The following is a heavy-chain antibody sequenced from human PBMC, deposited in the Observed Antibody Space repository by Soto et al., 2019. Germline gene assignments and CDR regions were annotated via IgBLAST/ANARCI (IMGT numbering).Heavy chain of an antibody. CDR3: ARALTNINFYYFWSEYYTGVIVFWFDH. Sequence: SETLSLTCAVYGGSFSGYYWSWIRQPPGKGLEWIGEINHSGSTNYNPSLKSRVTISVDTSKNQFSLKLSSVTAADTAVYYCARALTNINFYYFWSEYYTGVIVFWFDHWGQGTLVTVSS. CDR1: GGSFSGYY. D-gene: IGHD3-3*01. CDR2: INHSGST. J-gene: IGHJ5*02. V-gene: IGHV4-34*01.